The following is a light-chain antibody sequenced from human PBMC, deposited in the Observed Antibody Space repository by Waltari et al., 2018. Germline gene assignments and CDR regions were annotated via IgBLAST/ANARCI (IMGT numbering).Light chain of an antibody. CDR3: AAWDDSLSGHVV. CDR2: KNN. V-gene: IGLV1-47*01. J-gene: IGLJ2*01. Sequence: QSVLTQPPSASGTPGQRVIISCSGSSSNIGSNYVYWYQQVPGTPPNLLIYKNNQRPSVVPDRFSGSKSGTSASLAISGLRSEDEADYYCAAWDDSLSGHVVFGGGTKLTAL. CDR1: SSNIGSNY.